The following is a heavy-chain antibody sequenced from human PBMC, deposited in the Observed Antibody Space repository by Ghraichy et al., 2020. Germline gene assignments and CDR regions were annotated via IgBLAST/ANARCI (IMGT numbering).Heavy chain of an antibody. CDR2: IIPIFVTA. D-gene: IGHD2-15*01. J-gene: IGHJ4*02. CDR1: GGTFSSYA. Sequence: SVKVSCKASGGTFSSYAISWVRQAPGQGLEWMGGIIPIFVTANYAQKFQGRVTITADESTRPAYMELSSLRSEDTAVYYCARARGYCSGGSCYGEYYCDYWGQRTLVTVSS. CDR3: ARARGYCSGGSCYGEYYCDY. V-gene: IGHV1-69*13.